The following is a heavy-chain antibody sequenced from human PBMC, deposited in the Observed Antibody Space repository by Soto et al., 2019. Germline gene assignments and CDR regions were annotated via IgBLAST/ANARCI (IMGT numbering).Heavy chain of an antibody. J-gene: IGHJ4*02. CDR1: GFTFSNAW. V-gene: IGHV3-15*07. D-gene: IGHD3-16*01. CDR2: IKSKTDGGTT. CDR3: TTESLIMLTFGGVLNRPDY. Sequence: PGGSLRLSCAASGFTFSNAWMNWVRQAPGKGLEWVGRIKSKTDGGTTDYAAPVKGRFTISRDDSKNTLYLQMNSLKTEDTAVYYCTTESLIMLTFGGVLNRPDYWGQGTLVTVSS.